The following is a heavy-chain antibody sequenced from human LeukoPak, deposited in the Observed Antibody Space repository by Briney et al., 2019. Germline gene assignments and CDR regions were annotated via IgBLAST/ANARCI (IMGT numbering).Heavy chain of an antibody. Sequence: SETLSLTCTVSGGSISSYYWSWIRQPPGKGLEWIGYIYYSGSTNYNPSLKSRVTLSVDKSKNQFSLELSSVTAADTAVYYCARGPSVAAHLDYWGQGTLVTVSS. V-gene: IGHV4-59*12. J-gene: IGHJ4*02. CDR3: ARGPSVAAHLDY. CDR1: GGSISSYY. D-gene: IGHD5-12*01. CDR2: IYYSGST.